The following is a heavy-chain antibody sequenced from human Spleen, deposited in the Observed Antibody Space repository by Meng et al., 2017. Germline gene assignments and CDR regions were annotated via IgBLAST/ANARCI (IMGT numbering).Heavy chain of an antibody. Sequence: QELLQAWGGRPLEPSETLYLTCAVYGESFSRYYWSWIRQPPGKGLEWIGEINHSGGTKYNPYLKSRVTRSVYMSKNQFSLKLSSVTAADTAVYYCARGLLLAALRNWGQGTLVTVSS. V-gene: IGHV4-34*01. CDR2: INHSGGT. CDR1: GESFSRYY. J-gene: IGHJ4*02. CDR3: ARGLLLAALRN. D-gene: IGHD6-6*01.